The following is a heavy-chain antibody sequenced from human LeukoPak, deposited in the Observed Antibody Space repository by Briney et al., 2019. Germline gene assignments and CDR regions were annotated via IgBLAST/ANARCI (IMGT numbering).Heavy chain of an antibody. V-gene: IGHV1-2*02. D-gene: IGHD3-16*02. CDR3: ARILDVWGSYRYAFDI. CDR1: GYTFTVYY. J-gene: IGHJ3*02. CDR2: INPNSGGT. Sequence: ASVKVSRKASGYTFTVYYMHWVRQAPGQGLEWMGWINPNSGGTNYAQKFQGRVTMTRDTSISTAYMELSRLRSDDTAVYYCARILDVWGSYRYAFDIWGQGTMVTVSS.